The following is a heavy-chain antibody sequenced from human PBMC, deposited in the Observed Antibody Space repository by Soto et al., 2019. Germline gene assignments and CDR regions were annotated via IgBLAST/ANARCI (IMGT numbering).Heavy chain of an antibody. Sequence: SVKVSCKASGGTFSSYTISWVRQAPGQGLEWMGRIIPILGIANYAQKFQGRVTITADKSTNTPYMQMNSLRAEDTAVYYCAKDYIVVVPAAINRWFDPWGQGTLVTVSS. CDR2: IIPILGIA. J-gene: IGHJ5*02. CDR3: AKDYIVVVPAAINRWFDP. CDR1: GGTFSSYT. V-gene: IGHV1-69*04. D-gene: IGHD2-2*01.